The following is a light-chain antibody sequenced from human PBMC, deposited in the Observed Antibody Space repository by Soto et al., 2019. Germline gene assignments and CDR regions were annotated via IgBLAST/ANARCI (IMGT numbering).Light chain of an antibody. J-gene: IGKJ1*01. CDR1: QSVSSN. Sequence: EIVMTQSPATLSVSPGERATLSCRASQSVSSNLAWYQQKPGQAPRLLIYGASTRATGIPARFSGSGSGTEFTLTISSLQSEDFAVYYCQQYNSYPWTFGQGTKVEMK. CDR2: GAS. V-gene: IGKV3-15*01. CDR3: QQYNSYPWT.